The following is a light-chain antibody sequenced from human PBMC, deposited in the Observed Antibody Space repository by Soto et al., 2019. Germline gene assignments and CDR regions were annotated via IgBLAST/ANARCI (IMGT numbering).Light chain of an antibody. J-gene: IGLJ1*01. Sequence: QAVVTQPPSVSGAPGQRVTISCPGTSSNIGAGYDVHWYQHLPGTAPKLLIYGNTIRPSGVPDRFSGSKSGTSASLAITGLQAEDEADYYCQSYDRSLRGYVFGTGTKVTVL. V-gene: IGLV1-40*01. CDR1: SSNIGAGYD. CDR2: GNT. CDR3: QSYDRSLRGYV.